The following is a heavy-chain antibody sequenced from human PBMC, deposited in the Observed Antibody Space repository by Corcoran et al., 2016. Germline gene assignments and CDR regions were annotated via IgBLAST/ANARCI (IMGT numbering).Heavy chain of an antibody. J-gene: IGHJ4*02. CDR3: ARGIQATGSFYFDY. D-gene: IGHD3-9*01. Sequence: EVQLVESGGGLIQPGGSLRLSCAASGFSVSNNYMNWVRQAPGRGLEWVSVIYSGGSTYYADSVKGRFTISRDNSKNTLYLQMNSLRAEDTALYYCARGIQATGSFYFDYWGQGTLVTVSS. V-gene: IGHV3-53*01. CDR2: IYSGGST. CDR1: GFSVSNNY.